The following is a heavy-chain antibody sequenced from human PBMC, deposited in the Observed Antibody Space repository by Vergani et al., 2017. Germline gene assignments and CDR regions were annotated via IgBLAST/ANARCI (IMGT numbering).Heavy chain of an antibody. CDR3: ARPTSGRFDY. CDR1: GYSFTSFW. V-gene: IGHV5-51*01. CDR2: IYPDDSDT. J-gene: IGHJ4*02. Sequence: EVQLVQSGVEIKKPGESLKISCQVSGYSFTSFWIGWVRQMPGKGVEWMGIIYPDDSDTKYSPSFQGQVTISADKSINTAYLQWNSLKVSDTAVYYCARPTSGRFDYWGQGTLLSVSS. D-gene: IGHD1-26*01.